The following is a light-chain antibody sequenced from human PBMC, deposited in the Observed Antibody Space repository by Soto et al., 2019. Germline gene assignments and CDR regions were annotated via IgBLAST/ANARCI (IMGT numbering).Light chain of an antibody. V-gene: IGKV3-15*01. Sequence: EIVMTQSPATLSVSPGERATLSCRASQSVSSNLAWYQQKPGQAPRLLIYGASTRATGIPARFSGSGAGTKFTLTISSLQSEDLAVYYCQQYNNWPYTFGQGTKLEIK. J-gene: IGKJ2*01. CDR1: QSVSSN. CDR2: GAS. CDR3: QQYNNWPYT.